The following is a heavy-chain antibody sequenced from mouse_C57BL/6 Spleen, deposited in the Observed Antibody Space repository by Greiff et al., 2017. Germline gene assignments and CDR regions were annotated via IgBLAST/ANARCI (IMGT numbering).Heavy chain of an antibody. V-gene: IGHV1-42*01. D-gene: IGHD2-4*01. Sequence: EVQLQQSGPELVKPGASVKISCKASGYSFTGYYMNWVKQSPEKSLEWIGEINPSTGGTTYNQKFKAKATLTVDKSSSTAYMQRKSLTSEDSAVYYCARSYDYGAFAYWGQGTLVTVSA. CDR3: ARSYDYGAFAY. CDR2: INPSTGGT. CDR1: GYSFTGYY. J-gene: IGHJ3*01.